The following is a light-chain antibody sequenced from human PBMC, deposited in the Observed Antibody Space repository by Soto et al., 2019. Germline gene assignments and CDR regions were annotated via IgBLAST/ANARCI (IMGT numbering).Light chain of an antibody. CDR2: DAS. CDR1: QSISSW. Sequence: DIQMTQSPSTQSASVGDRVTITCRASQSISSWLAWYQQKPGKAPKLLIYDASSLESGVPSRFSGSGSGTEFTLTISSLQPDDFATYYCQQYNSYPWTFGQGTKVDIK. CDR3: QQYNSYPWT. V-gene: IGKV1-5*01. J-gene: IGKJ1*01.